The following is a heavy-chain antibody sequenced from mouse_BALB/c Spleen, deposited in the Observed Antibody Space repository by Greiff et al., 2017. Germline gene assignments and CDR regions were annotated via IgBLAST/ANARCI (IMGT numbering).Heavy chain of an antibody. Sequence: LQQPGSELVRPGASVKLSCKASGYTFTSYWMHWVKQRPGQGLEWIGNIYPGSGSTNYDEKFKSKATLTVDTSSSTAYMQLSSLTSEDSAVYYCTWGNSFYAMDYWGQGTSVTVSS. J-gene: IGHJ4*01. CDR1: GYTFTSYW. CDR2: IYPGSGST. CDR3: TWGNSFYAMDY. V-gene: IGHV1S22*01. D-gene: IGHD2-1*01.